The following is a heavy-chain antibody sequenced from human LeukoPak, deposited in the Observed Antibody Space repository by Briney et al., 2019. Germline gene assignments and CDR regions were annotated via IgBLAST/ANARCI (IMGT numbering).Heavy chain of an antibody. J-gene: IGHJ4*02. V-gene: IGHV3-30*04. CDR1: GFTFRNYA. Sequence: PGRSLGLSCAASGFTFRNYAMHWVRQAPGKGLEWVALISSDGSSKDYVESVKGRFTISRDNSKNTLHLQMNSLRADDTAVYYYVRDHSTGGSGWYWEYWGQGTLVTVSS. CDR2: ISSDGSSK. CDR3: VRDHSTGGSGWYWEY. D-gene: IGHD6-19*01.